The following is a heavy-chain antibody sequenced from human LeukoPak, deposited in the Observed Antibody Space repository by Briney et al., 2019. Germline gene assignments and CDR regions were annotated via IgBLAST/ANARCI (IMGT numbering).Heavy chain of an antibody. J-gene: IGHJ4*02. D-gene: IGHD5-18*01. CDR3: ASSVDTAMVTVDY. Sequence: GGSLRLSCTGSGYSFTTYWIRWVRQTPGKGLEWMGLIYPGDSNTKYTPSFQGQVTISTDNSISTAYLQRSSLKASDTAMYYCASSVDTAMVTVDYWGEGTLVTVSS. V-gene: IGHV5-51*01. CDR1: GYSFTTYW. CDR2: IYPGDSNT.